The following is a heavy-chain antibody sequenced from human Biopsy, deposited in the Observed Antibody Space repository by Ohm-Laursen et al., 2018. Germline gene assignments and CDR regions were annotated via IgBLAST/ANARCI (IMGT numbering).Heavy chain of an antibody. CDR2: IFKDGNT. Sequence: TLSLTCAVSGYSISSDYRWGWIRQAPGKTLAWLGNIFKDGNTHYNPSLRSRLIISIDTSKNQFSLMMTSVSDADTAVYFCARVGSGWAPFDKWGPGTLVTVSS. CDR3: ARVGSGWAPFDK. D-gene: IGHD6-19*01. CDR1: GYSISSDYR. V-gene: IGHV4-38-2*01. J-gene: IGHJ4*02.